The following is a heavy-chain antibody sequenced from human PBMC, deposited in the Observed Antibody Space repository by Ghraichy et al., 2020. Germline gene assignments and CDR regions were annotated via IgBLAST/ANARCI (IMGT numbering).Heavy chain of an antibody. CDR3: ARADPSYPQYQLLFYY. D-gene: IGHD2-2*01. CDR2: INPSGGST. V-gene: IGHV1-46*01. J-gene: IGHJ4*02. Sequence: ASVKVSCKASGYTFTSYYMHWVRQAPGQGLEWMGIINPSGGSTSYAQKFQGRVTMTRDTSTSTVYMELSSLRSEDTAVYYCARADPSYPQYQLLFYYWGQGTLVTVSS. CDR1: GYTFTSYY.